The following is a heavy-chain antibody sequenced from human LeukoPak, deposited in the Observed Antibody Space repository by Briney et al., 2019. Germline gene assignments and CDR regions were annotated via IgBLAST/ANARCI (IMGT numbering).Heavy chain of an antibody. V-gene: IGHV1-2*02. Sequence: ASVKVSCKASRYTFTVYYMHWVRQAPGQGLEWMGWINPNSGVTNYAQKFQGRVTMTRDTSISTAYMELSRLRSDDTAVYYCARDTTTVTAAYFEHWGQGTLVTVSS. J-gene: IGHJ1*01. CDR3: ARDTTTVTAAYFEH. CDR2: INPNSGVT. D-gene: IGHD4-17*01. CDR1: RYTFTVYY.